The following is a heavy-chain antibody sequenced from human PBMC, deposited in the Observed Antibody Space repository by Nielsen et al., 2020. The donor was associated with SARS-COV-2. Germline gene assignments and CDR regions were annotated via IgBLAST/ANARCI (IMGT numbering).Heavy chain of an antibody. J-gene: IGHJ6*02. Sequence: GGSLRLSCVVSGFTFDDYAMHWVRQAPGKGLEWVSGISWNSGSIGYADSVKGRFTISRDNSKNTLYLQMNSLRAEDTAVYYCAKDPGYDSSGFYYYGMDVWGQGTTVTVSS. D-gene: IGHD3-22*01. CDR3: AKDPGYDSSGFYYYGMDV. V-gene: IGHV3-9*01. CDR2: ISWNSGSI. CDR1: GFTFDDYA.